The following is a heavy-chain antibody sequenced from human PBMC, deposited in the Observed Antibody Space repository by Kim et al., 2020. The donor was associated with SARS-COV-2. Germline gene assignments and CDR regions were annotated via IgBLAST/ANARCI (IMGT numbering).Heavy chain of an antibody. CDR2: ISSSGSTI. CDR1: GFTFSDYY. D-gene: IGHD3-9*01. CDR3: ARDPATLNYDILTGYEFDP. V-gene: IGHV3-11*01. Sequence: GGSLRLSCAASGFTFSDYYMSWIRQAPGKGLEWVSYISSSGSTIYYADSVKGRFTISRDNAKNSLYLQMNSLRAEDTAVYYCARDPATLNYDILTGYEFDPWGQGTLVTVSS. J-gene: IGHJ5*02.